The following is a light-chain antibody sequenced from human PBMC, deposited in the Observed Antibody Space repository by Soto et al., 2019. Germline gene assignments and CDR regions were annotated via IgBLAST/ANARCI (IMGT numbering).Light chain of an antibody. J-gene: IGLJ1*01. CDR3: SSYIDSTIRV. V-gene: IGLV2-14*01. Sequence: QSALTQPASVSGSPGQSITMSCTGTSSDVGGYNYVSWYQQHPGKAPKHMIYEVSNRPSGVSNRFSGSKSGNTASLTISGLQAEDEADYYCSSYIDSTIRVFGTGTKVTVL. CDR2: EVS. CDR1: SSDVGGYNY.